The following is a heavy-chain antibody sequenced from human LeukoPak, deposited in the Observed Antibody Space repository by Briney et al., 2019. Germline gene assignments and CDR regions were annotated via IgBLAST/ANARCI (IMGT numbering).Heavy chain of an antibody. Sequence: GESLKISCNGSGSIFTSYWIAWVRQLPGKGLEWMGIIYPSDSNTRYSPSFQGQVTISADKSISTAYLQWSSLKASDTAMYYCARGGYTTGWYPGYWGQGTLVTVSS. CDR1: GSIFTSYW. J-gene: IGHJ4*02. CDR3: ARGGYTTGWYPGY. V-gene: IGHV5-51*01. D-gene: IGHD6-19*01. CDR2: IYPSDSNT.